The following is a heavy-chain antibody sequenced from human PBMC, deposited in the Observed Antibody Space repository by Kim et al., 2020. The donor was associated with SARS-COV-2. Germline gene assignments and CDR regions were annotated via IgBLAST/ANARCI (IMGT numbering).Heavy chain of an antibody. D-gene: IGHD1-1*01. CDR2: INPSGGST. CDR3: ARGAYNWNDADDAFDI. V-gene: IGHV1-46*01. CDR1: GYTFTSYY. Sequence: ASVKVSCKASGYTFTSYYMHWVRQAPGQGLEWMGIINPSGGSTSYAQKFQGRVTMTRDTSTSTVYMELSSLRSEDTAVYYCARGAYNWNDADDAFDIWGQGTMVTVSS. J-gene: IGHJ3*02.